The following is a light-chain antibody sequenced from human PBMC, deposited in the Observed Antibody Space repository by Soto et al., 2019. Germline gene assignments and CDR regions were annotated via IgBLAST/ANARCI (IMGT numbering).Light chain of an antibody. CDR2: GNS. J-gene: IGLJ3*02. CDR3: QSYDSSLGEV. CDR1: SSNIGSNT. V-gene: IGLV1-44*01. Sequence: QSVLTQPPSASGTPGQRVTISCSGSSSNIGSNTVNWYQQLPGTAPKLLIYGNSNRPSGVPDRFSGSKSGTSASLAITGLQAEDEADYYCQSYDSSLGEVFGGGTKLTVL.